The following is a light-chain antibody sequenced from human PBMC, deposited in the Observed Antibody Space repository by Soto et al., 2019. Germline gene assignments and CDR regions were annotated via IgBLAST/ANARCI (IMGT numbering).Light chain of an antibody. CDR2: GTS. Sequence: DIQMTQFPSSLSASVGDRVTITCRASQSISDYLNWYQKKPGKAPKLLIYGTSSLQSEVPSRFSGRGSGTDFTLTISSLQLEDFATYFCQQSYTTANTFGQGTRLEIK. J-gene: IGKJ2*01. CDR3: QQSYTTANT. V-gene: IGKV1-39*01. CDR1: QSISDY.